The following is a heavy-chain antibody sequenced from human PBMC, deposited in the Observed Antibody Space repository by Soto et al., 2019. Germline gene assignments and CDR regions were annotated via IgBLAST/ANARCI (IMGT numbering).Heavy chain of an antibody. Sequence: AETLSLTCTFSGGSISSYYCSWIRQAAGKGLEWIGRIHTSGSPNYNPSLKSRVTMSADTSKNQFSLKLTSVTAADTAVYYCATGGTYFEYWGQGTLVTVSS. CDR3: ATGGTYFEY. V-gene: IGHV4-4*07. CDR2: IHTSGSP. CDR1: GGSISSYY. J-gene: IGHJ4*02.